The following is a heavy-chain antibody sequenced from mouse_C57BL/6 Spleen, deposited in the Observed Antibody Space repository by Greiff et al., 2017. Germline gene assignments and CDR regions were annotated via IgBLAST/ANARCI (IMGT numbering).Heavy chain of an antibody. CDR3: ARWDDGPAY. V-gene: IGHV1-26*01. CDR2: INPNNGGT. Sequence: EVQLQQSGPELVKPGASVKISCKASGYTFTDYYMNWVKQSHGKSLEWIGDINPNNGGTSYNQKFKGKATLTVDKSSSTAYMELRSLTSEDSAVYYCARWDDGPAYWGQGTLVTVSA. CDR1: GYTFTDYY. D-gene: IGHD2-3*01. J-gene: IGHJ3*01.